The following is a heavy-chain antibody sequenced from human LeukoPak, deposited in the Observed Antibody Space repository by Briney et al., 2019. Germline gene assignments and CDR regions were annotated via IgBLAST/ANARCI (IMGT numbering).Heavy chain of an antibody. D-gene: IGHD6-13*01. CDR3: ARVGSSSWYFDP. CDR2: IYYSGST. V-gene: IGHV4-31*03. J-gene: IGHJ5*02. Sequence: SETLSLTCTVSGGPISSGGYYWSWIRQHPGKGLEWIGYIYYSGSTYYNPSLKSRVTISVDTSKNQFSLKLSSVTAADTAAYYCARVGSSSWYFDPWGQGTLVTVSS. CDR1: GGPISSGGYY.